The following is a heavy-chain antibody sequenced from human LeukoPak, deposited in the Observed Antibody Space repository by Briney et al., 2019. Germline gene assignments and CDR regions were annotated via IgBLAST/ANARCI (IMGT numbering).Heavy chain of an antibody. CDR3: ASGPGYSYSQD. Sequence: GGSLRLSCAASGFTFSRYWMTWVRQAPGKGLEWVANIKQDGSERYYVDSVKGRFSTSRGNAKNSLYLQMNSLRVEDTAVYYCASGPGYSYSQDWGQGTLVTVSS. D-gene: IGHD5-18*01. CDR1: GFTFSRYW. CDR2: IKQDGSER. J-gene: IGHJ4*02. V-gene: IGHV3-7*03.